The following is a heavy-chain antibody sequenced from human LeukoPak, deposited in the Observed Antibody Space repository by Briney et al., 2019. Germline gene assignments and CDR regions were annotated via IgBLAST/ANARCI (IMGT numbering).Heavy chain of an antibody. Sequence: RASVKVSCKASGYTFTSYGISWVRQAPGQGLEWMGWISAYNGNTNYAQKLQGRVTMTTDTSTSTAYMELRSLRSDDTAVYYCAREVKYDSSARDAFDIWGQGTMVTVSS. D-gene: IGHD3-22*01. CDR1: GYTFTSYG. CDR3: AREVKYDSSARDAFDI. CDR2: ISAYNGNT. V-gene: IGHV1-18*01. J-gene: IGHJ3*02.